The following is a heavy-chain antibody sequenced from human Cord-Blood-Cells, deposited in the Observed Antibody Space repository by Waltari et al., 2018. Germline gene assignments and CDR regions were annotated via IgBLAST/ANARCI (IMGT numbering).Heavy chain of an antibody. J-gene: IGHJ4*02. D-gene: IGHD3-9*01. CDR3: ARDMNYDILTGYYKGGFDY. Sequence: QVQLVESGGGVVQPGRSLRLSCAASGFTLSSYAMHWVRQAPGKGLEWVAVIWYDGSNKYYADSVKGRFTISRDNSKNTLYLQMNSLRAEDTAVYYCARDMNYDILTGYYKGGFDYWGQGTLVTVSS. CDR1: GFTLSSYA. CDR2: IWYDGSNK. V-gene: IGHV3-33*01.